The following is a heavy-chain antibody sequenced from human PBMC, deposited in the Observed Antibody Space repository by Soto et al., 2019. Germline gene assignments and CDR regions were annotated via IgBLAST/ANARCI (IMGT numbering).Heavy chain of an antibody. CDR3: ARTAGWWYFDL. J-gene: IGHJ2*01. CDR2: ICTAGDP. V-gene: IGHV3-13*05. Sequence: GGSLRLSCAASGFTFSSYDMHWVRQATGKGLEWVSAICTAGDPYYPGSVKGRFTISRENAKNSLYLQMNSLGAGDTAVYYCARTAGWWYFDLWGRGTLVTVSS. CDR1: GFTFSSYD. D-gene: IGHD2-21*02.